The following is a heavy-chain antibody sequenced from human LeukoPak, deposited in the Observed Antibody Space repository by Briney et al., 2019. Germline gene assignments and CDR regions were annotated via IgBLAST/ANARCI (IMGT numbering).Heavy chain of an antibody. CDR1: GYTFTSYY. V-gene: IGHV1-46*01. J-gene: IGHJ4*02. CDR2: INPSGGST. Sequence: ASVKASCKASGYTFTSYYMHWVRQAPGQGLEWMGIINPSGGSTSYAQKFQGRVTMTRDTSTSTVYMELSSLRSEDTAVYYCARDRRNYDFWSGYYRAGDYFDYWGQGTLVTVSS. D-gene: IGHD3-3*01. CDR3: ARDRRNYDFWSGYYRAGDYFDY.